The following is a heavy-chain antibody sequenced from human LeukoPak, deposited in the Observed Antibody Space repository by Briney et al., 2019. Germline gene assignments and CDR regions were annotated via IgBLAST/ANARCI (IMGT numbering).Heavy chain of an antibody. CDR2: IYYSGST. Sequence: NPSETLSLTCTVSGGSISSYYWSWIRQPPGKGLEWIGYIYYSGSTNYNPSLKSRVTISVDTSKNQFSLKLSSVTAADTAVYYCAGVTVVKRSPHHYYYMDVLGKGTTVTVSS. V-gene: IGHV4-59*01. CDR3: AGVTVVKRSPHHYYYMDV. CDR1: GGSISSYY. J-gene: IGHJ6*03. D-gene: IGHD4-23*01.